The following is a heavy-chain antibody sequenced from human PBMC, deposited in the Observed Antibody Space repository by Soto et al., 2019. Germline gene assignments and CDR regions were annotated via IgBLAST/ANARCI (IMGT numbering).Heavy chain of an antibody. CDR2: ISYSGYT. V-gene: IGHV4-31*03. CDR3: VRDFEGTVTGRGVFGI. J-gene: IGHJ3*02. CDR1: GGSIRNDNFY. D-gene: IGHD6-19*01. Sequence: QVQLQESGEGLVKPSQTLSLTCTVSGGSIRNDNFYWSYLRQRPGKGLEWIGLISYSGYTFYHPSPKRRVVISVEPSNNQFSMILNSVTAADTAVYYCVRDFEGTVTGRGVFGIWGGGTLVTVSS.